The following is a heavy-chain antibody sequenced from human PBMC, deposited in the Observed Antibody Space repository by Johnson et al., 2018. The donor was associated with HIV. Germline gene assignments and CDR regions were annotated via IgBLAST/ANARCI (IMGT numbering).Heavy chain of an antibody. CDR3: ATSSIAVQDAFDI. Sequence: QVQLVESGGGVVQPGGSLRLSCAASGFTFSSYGMHWVRQAPGKGLEWVSVIYSGGSTYYTDSVKGRFTISRDNSKNTLYLQMNSLRAEDTAVYFCATSSIAVQDAFDIWGQGTMVTVAS. CDR1: GFTFSSYG. D-gene: IGHD6-19*01. V-gene: IGHV3-NL1*01. CDR2: IYSGGST. J-gene: IGHJ3*02.